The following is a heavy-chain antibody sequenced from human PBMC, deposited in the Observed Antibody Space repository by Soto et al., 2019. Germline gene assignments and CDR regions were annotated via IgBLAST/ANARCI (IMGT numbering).Heavy chain of an antibody. J-gene: IGHJ4*02. CDR2: IYSDGSGP. V-gene: IGHV3-74*03. CDR1: GFSFSSFW. Sequence: PGGSLRLSCAASGFSFSSFWMHWVRQAPGKGLVWVSRIYSDGSGPMYADSVEGRFTISRDNAKSTLYLQMNSLRAEDTAVYYCATLNSFGSDYWGQGTLVTVSS. D-gene: IGHD5-18*01. CDR3: ATLNSFGSDY.